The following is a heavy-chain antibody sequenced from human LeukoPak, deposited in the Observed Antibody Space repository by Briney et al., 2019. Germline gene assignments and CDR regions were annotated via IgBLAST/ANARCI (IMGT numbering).Heavy chain of an antibody. CDR2: ISSSSSYI. J-gene: IGHJ4*02. D-gene: IGHD2-15*01. CDR3: ARGGYCSGGSCYESVHDY. Sequence: GGSLRLSCAASGFTFSSYSMNWVRQAPGKGLEWVSSISSSSSYIYYADSVKGRFTISRDNAKNSLYLQMNSLRAEDTAVYYCARGGYCSGGSCYESVHDYWGQGTLVTVSS. V-gene: IGHV3-21*01. CDR1: GFTFSSYS.